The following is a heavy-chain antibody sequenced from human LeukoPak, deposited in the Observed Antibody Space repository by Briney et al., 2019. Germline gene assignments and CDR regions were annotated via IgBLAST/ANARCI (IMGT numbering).Heavy chain of an antibody. CDR1: GFRFSNYW. V-gene: IGHV3-33*08. Sequence: GGSLRLSCAASGFRFSNYWMSWVRQAPGKGLEWVAVIWSDGSNRFYAGSVKGRFTISRDNSQNTVFLQMNSLRVEDTAMYYCARDAQRGFDYSNSLEYWGHGTLVTVSS. CDR2: IWSDGSNR. J-gene: IGHJ4*01. CDR3: ARDAQRGFDYSNSLEY. D-gene: IGHD4-11*01.